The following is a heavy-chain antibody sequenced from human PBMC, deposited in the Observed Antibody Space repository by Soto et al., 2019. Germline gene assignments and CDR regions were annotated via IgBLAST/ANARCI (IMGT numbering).Heavy chain of an antibody. CDR1: GYTFTSYD. CDR3: ARGSYIVVVPAASAQNWFDP. V-gene: IGHV1-8*01. J-gene: IGHJ5*02. CDR2: MNPNSGNT. D-gene: IGHD2-2*01. Sequence: GASVKVSCKASGYTFTSYDINWVRQATGQGLEWMGWMNPNSGNTGYAQKFQGRVTMTRNTSISTAYMELSSLRSEDTAVYYCARGSYIVVVPAASAQNWFDPWXQGTLVTVSS.